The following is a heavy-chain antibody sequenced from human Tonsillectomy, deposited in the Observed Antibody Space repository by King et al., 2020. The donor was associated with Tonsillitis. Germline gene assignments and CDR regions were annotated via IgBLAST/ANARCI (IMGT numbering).Heavy chain of an antibody. CDR1: GFSLSNVRMG. CDR3: ARMHMNCSSTSCYPFFDC. J-gene: IGHJ4*02. D-gene: IGHD2-2*01. Sequence: VTLKESGPVLVKPTETLTLTCTVSGFSLSNVRMGVSWIRQPPGKALEWLALIFSNDEKSYNTSLKSRLTISKDTSKSQVVLTMTNMDPVDTATYFCARMHMNCSSTSCYPFFDCWGQGTLVTVSS. CDR2: IFSNDEK. V-gene: IGHV2-26*01.